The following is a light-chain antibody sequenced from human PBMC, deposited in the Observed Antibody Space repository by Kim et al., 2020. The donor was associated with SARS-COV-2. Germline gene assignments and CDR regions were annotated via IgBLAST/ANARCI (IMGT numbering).Light chain of an antibody. Sequence: QSALTQPASVSGSPGQSITISCTGTSSDVGSYNLVSWYQQHPGKAPKLMIYEVSKRPSGVSNRFSGSKSGNTASLTISGLQAEDEADYYCCSYAGSNRWVFGGGTQLTVL. V-gene: IGLV2-23*02. CDR3: CSYAGSNRWV. J-gene: IGLJ3*02. CDR2: EVS. CDR1: SSDVGSYNL.